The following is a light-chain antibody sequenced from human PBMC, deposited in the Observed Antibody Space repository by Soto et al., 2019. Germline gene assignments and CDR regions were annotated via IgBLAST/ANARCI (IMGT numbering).Light chain of an antibody. V-gene: IGKV1-39*01. CDR2: AAS. CDR3: QQSYSTPWT. CDR1: QSISSY. J-gene: IGKJ1*01. Sequence: DIQMTQSPSSLSASVGDRVTITCRASQSISSYLNWYQQKPGKAPKVLIYAASSLQSGVPSRFSGSGSGTDFTLTISSLQPEEFATYFCQQSYSTPWTVGQGTKVEIK.